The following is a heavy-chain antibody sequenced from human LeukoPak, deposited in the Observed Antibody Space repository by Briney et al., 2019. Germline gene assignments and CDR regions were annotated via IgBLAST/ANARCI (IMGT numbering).Heavy chain of an antibody. CDR1: GFTFSSYD. CDR3: TRASGWHYYMDV. Sequence: QPGGSLRLSCAASGFTFSSYDMHWVRQATGKGLEWVSAIGTAGDTYYPGSVKGRFTISRENAKNSLYLQMNSLRAGDTAVYYCTRASGWHYYMDVWGKGTTVTISS. CDR2: IGTAGDT. D-gene: IGHD6-19*01. V-gene: IGHV3-13*01. J-gene: IGHJ6*03.